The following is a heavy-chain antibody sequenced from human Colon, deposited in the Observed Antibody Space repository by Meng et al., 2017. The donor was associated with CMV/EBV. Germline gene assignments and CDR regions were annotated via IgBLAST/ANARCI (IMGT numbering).Heavy chain of an antibody. D-gene: IGHD2-15*01. V-gene: IGHV1-18*01. CDR3: ARSLGYCSSGTCYTNWFDP. J-gene: IGHJ5*02. CDR2: INVKDGNT. CDR1: TFNHYG. Sequence: TFNHYGIAWVRQAPGQGLEWMGWINVKDGNTNYAENLQGRVTMTTDTSTSTAYLDLRSLRSDDTAVYFCARSLGYCSSGTCYTNWFDPWGQGTLVTVSS.